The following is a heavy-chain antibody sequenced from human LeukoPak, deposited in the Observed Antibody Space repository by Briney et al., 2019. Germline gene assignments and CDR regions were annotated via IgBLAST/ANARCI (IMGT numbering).Heavy chain of an antibody. J-gene: IGHJ4*02. V-gene: IGHV3-7*01. CDR2: IKQDGSVK. Sequence: GGSLRLSCAASGFTFNSNYMNWVRQAPGKGLEWVANIKQDGSVKSYLDSVKGRFTISRDNAKNSLYLQMHSLRADDTAVYYCARNLHWAFDSWGQGTLVTVSS. CDR3: ARNLHWAFDS. CDR1: GFTFNSNY. D-gene: IGHD7-27*01.